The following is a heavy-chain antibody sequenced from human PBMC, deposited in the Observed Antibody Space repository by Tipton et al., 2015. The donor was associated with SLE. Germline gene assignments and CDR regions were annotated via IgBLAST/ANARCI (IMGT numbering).Heavy chain of an antibody. CDR2: IKSGTGT. D-gene: IGHD5-18*01. CDR1: GASFSVHY. CDR3: AREGYDNSGIES. Sequence: TLSLTCAVHGASFSVHYWTWIRQPPGRGLEWIGDIKSGTGTKTNPSLKSRLTISLDTSKMQLSLRMKSVTAADTAVYYCAREGYDNSGIESWGQGTLVSVSS. V-gene: IGHV4-34*09. J-gene: IGHJ4*02.